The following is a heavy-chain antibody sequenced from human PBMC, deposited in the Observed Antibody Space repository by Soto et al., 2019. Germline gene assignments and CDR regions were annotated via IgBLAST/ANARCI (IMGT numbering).Heavy chain of an antibody. CDR2: IYYTGST. J-gene: IGHJ4*02. Sequence: QVQLQASGPGLVKPSETLSLTCTVSGGSINNHYWSWIRQPPGKGLEWIGYIYYTGSTNYNPSLKSRVTISVDTSKNQFSLKLTSLTAADTAIYYCARSNWYSEYWGQGTLVTVSS. CDR1: GGSINNHY. CDR3: ARSNWYSEY. D-gene: IGHD7-27*01. V-gene: IGHV4-59*11.